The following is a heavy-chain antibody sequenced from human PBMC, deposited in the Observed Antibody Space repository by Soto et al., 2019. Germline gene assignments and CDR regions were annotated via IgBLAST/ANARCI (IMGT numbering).Heavy chain of an antibody. V-gene: IGHV3-21*01. Sequence: PGGSLRLSCAASGFTFSTYTMNWVRQAPGKGLEWVSSIGSSNNYIYYADSVKGRFTISRDNAKKSLYLQMNSLRAEDTAVYYCATTSRIGADEFDYWGQGTLVTVYS. CDR2: IGSSNNYI. CDR1: GFTFSTYT. CDR3: ATTSRIGADEFDY. J-gene: IGHJ4*02.